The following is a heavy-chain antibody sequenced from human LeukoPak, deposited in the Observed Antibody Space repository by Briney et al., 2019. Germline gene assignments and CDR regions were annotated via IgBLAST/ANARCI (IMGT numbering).Heavy chain of an antibody. CDR1: GFSLSNYA. CDR2: IKQGGSEK. V-gene: IGHV3-7*03. J-gene: IGHJ6*04. D-gene: IGHD2-15*01. CDR3: ARDFGLRCSGGTCYSVYYYGMDV. Sequence: GGSMRLSCSASGFSLSNYAMYWVRQAPGKGLEWVANIKQGGSEKYYVDSVKGRFTISRDNAKNSLYLQMNSLRAEDTAVYYCARDFGLRCSGGTCYSVYYYGMDVWGKGTTVTVSS.